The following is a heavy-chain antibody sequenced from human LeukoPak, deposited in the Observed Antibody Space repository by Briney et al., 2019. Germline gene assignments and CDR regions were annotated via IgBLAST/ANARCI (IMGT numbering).Heavy chain of an antibody. J-gene: IGHJ6*03. V-gene: IGHV3-33*01. CDR1: GFTFSSYG. CDR3: ARAAVGYCTNGVCSKPRFYYYYMDV. D-gene: IGHD2-8*01. CDR2: IWYDGSNK. Sequence: GRSLRLSCAASGFTFSSYGMHWVRQAPGKGLEWVAVIWYDGSNKYYADSMKGRFTISRDNSKNTLYLQMNSLRAEDTAVYYCARAAVGYCTNGVCSKPRFYYYYMDVWGKGTTVTVSS.